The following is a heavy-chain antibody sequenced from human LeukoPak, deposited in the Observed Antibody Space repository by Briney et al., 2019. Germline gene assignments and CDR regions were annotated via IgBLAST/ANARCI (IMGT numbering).Heavy chain of an antibody. Sequence: PGGSLRLSCAASEFTFNRYGMQWVRQAPGKGLEWVAVISYDGSNKYYADSVKGRYTISRDNSKNTLYLQMNSLRAEDTAVYYCARAPRGSGWYNLGDYWGQGTLVTVSS. J-gene: IGHJ4*02. CDR2: ISYDGSNK. D-gene: IGHD6-19*01. V-gene: IGHV3-30*03. CDR1: EFTFNRYG. CDR3: ARAPRGSGWYNLGDY.